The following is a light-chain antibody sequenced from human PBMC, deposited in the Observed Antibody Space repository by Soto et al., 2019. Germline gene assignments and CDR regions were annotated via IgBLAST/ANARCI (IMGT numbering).Light chain of an antibody. CDR1: SSDVGSYNF. CDR3: SSYAGGGTWV. J-gene: IGLJ3*02. V-gene: IGLV2-23*01. Sequence: QSVLTQPASVSGSPGQSITISCTGTSSDVGSYNFVTWYQQDPGKAPKLLIYEATKRPSGVSNRFSGSKSGNTASLTISGLQAEDEADYYCSSYAGGGTWVFGGGTKVTVL. CDR2: EAT.